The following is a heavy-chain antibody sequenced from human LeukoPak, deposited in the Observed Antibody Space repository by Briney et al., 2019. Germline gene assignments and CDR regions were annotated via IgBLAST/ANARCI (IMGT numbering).Heavy chain of an antibody. V-gene: IGHV3-23*01. CDR2: LSGGGEKT. J-gene: IGHJ6*03. Sequence: PGGSLRLSCAASGFTFSSYAMTWVRQAPEKGLEWVSTLSGGGEKTYYADSVKGRFTISRDNSKNSLYLQMNTLRAEDTAVYYCAKAGGLSYYYYMDVWGKGTTVTVSS. D-gene: IGHD2-8*02. CDR1: GFTFSSYA. CDR3: AKAGGLSYYYYMDV.